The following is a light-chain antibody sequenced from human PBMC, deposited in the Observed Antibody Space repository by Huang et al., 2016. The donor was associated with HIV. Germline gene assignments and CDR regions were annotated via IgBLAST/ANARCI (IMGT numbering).Light chain of an antibody. V-gene: IGKV3-11*01. CDR2: DAS. J-gene: IGKJ2*01. CDR3: QQRSNWPPRYT. Sequence: EIVLTQSPATLSLSPGERATLSCRASQSVSRHLAWYQQKPGQAPRLLIYDASDRATGIPARFMGSGSGTDFTLPISSLEPEDFAVYYCQQRSNWPPRYTFGQGTKLEVK. CDR1: QSVSRH.